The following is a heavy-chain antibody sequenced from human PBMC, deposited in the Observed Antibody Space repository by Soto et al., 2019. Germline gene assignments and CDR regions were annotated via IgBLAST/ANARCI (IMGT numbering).Heavy chain of an antibody. D-gene: IGHD6-13*01. CDR2: IRTKSNHYAT. V-gene: IGHV3-73*01. CDR3: TRLHFIVEPGINY. Sequence: VGSLRLSCAASWLSFSDSGIHWVRQASGKGLEWVGRIRTKSNHYATAYAASVKGRFTISRDDSRNTAYLQMNSLETEDTAVYYCTRLHFIVEPGINYWGQGTLVTVSS. J-gene: IGHJ4*02. CDR1: WLSFSDSG.